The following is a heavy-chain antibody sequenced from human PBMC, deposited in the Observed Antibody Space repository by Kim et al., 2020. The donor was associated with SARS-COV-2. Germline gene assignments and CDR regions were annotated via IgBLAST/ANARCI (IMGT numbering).Heavy chain of an antibody. V-gene: IGHV1-69*13. CDR1: GGTFSSYA. D-gene: IGHD3-3*01. CDR3: ASGYDFWSGYPYYYGMDV. J-gene: IGHJ6*02. CDR2: IIPIFGTA. Sequence: SVKVSCKASGGTFSSYAISWVRQAPGQGLEWMGGIIPIFGTANYAQKFQGRVTITADESTSTAYMELSSLRSEDTAVYYCASGYDFWSGYPYYYGMDVWGQGTTVTVSS.